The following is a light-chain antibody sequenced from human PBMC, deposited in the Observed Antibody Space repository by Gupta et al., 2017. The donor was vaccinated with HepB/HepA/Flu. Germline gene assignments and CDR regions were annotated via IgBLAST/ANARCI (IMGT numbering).Light chain of an antibody. CDR3: QSFDSSLSAWV. CDR1: SSNIGTPYD. V-gene: IGLV1-40*01. Sequence: QSVLTPPPSLSGAPGQRVTISCTGSSSNIGTPYDIHWYQQLPGTAPKLIMYDNNNPPSGVPNRFSGSKSGTSASLAITGLQAEDEADYYCQSFDSSLSAWVFGGGTKLTVL. J-gene: IGLJ3*02. CDR2: DNN.